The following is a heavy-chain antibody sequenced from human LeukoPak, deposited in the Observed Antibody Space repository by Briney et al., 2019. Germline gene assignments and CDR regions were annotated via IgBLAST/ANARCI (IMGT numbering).Heavy chain of an antibody. V-gene: IGHV3-23*01. J-gene: IGHJ4*02. CDR2: ISGSGGRT. CDR3: ATDFSSTSPTGFDY. D-gene: IGHD2-2*01. Sequence: GGSLRLSSAASGFTFSSYALSWVRQAPGKGLKWVSGISGSGGRTYYADSVKGRFTISRDNSKDTLYLQMNSLRAEDTAVYYCATDFSSTSPTGFDYWGQGTLVTVSS. CDR1: GFTFSSYA.